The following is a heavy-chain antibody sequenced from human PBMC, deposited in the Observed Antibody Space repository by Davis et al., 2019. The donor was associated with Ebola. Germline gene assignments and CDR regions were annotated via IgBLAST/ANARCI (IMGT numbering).Heavy chain of an antibody. CDR3: ASRQGGMDV. Sequence: GESLKISCTASGFTFGDYAMSWVRQAPGKGLEWVGFIRSKAYGGTTEYAASVKGRFTISRDNAKNSLYLQMNSLRAEDTALYYCASRQGGMDVWGKGTTVTVSS. V-gene: IGHV3-49*04. J-gene: IGHJ6*04. CDR2: IRSKAYGGTT. CDR1: GFTFGDYA.